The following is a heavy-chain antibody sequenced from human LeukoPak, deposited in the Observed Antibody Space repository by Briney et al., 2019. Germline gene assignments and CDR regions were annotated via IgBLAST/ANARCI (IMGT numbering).Heavy chain of an antibody. Sequence: SETLSLTCTVSGGSITSYYWSWIRQPPGKGLEWIGYIYYSGSTNYNPSLKSRVTISVDTSKNQFSLKLSSVTAADTAVYYCASGPGIAAPGDYWGQGTLVTVSS. J-gene: IGHJ4*02. D-gene: IGHD6-13*01. CDR1: GGSITSYY. CDR2: IYYSGST. CDR3: ASGPGIAAPGDY. V-gene: IGHV4-59*01.